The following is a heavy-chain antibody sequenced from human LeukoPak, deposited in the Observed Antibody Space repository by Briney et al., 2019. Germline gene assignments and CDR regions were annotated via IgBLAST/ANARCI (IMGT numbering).Heavy chain of an antibody. J-gene: IGHJ4*02. CDR3: ARGERGLYCSSTSCYPVL. CDR2: ISSSSSYI. V-gene: IGHV3-21*01. D-gene: IGHD2-2*01. Sequence: GGSLRLSCAASGFTFSSYSMNWVRQAPGKGLEWVSSISSSSSYIYYADSVKGRFTISRDNAKNSLYLQMDSLRAEDTAVYYCARGERGLYCSSTSCYPVLGGQGTLVTVSS. CDR1: GFTFSSYS.